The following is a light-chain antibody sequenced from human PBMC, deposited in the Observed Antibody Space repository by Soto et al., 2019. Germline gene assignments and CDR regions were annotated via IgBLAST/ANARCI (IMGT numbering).Light chain of an antibody. V-gene: IGLV2-23*02. CDR1: SSDVGSYNL. Sequence: QAVVTQPASVSGSPGQSITISCTGTSSDVGSYNLVSWYQQHPGKAPKLMIYEVSERPSGVSNRFSGSKSGNTASLTISGLQAEDEADYYCCSYAGSSTLVFGGGTQLTVL. CDR3: CSYAGSSTLV. J-gene: IGLJ3*02. CDR2: EVS.